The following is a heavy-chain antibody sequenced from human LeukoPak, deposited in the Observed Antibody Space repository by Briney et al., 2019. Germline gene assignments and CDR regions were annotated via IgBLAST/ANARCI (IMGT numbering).Heavy chain of an antibody. CDR2: ISSSSSYI. CDR3: ARANYDFWSGYYTYYDYYMDV. V-gene: IGHV3-21*01. J-gene: IGHJ6*03. D-gene: IGHD3-3*01. CDR1: GFTFSSYS. Sequence: GGSLRLSCAASGFTFSSYSMNWVRQAPGKGLEWVSSISSSSSYIYYADSVKGRFTISRDNAKNSLYLQMNSLRAEDTAVYYCARANYDFWSGYYTYYDYYMDVWGKGTTFTVSS.